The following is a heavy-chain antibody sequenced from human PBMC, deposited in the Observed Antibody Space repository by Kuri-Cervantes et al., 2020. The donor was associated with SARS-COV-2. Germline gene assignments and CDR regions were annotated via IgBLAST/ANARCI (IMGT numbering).Heavy chain of an antibody. Sequence: GGSLRLSCEVSGFLFSASAIHWVRQASGRGLEWVAFIRYDGSNKYYADSVKGRFTISRDNSKNTLYLQMNSLRAEDTAVYYCAKDGLLRFLEIHSYYFDYWGQGTLVTVSS. CDR1: GFLFSASA. V-gene: IGHV3-30*02. D-gene: IGHD3-3*01. J-gene: IGHJ4*02. CDR3: AKDGLLRFLEIHSYYFDY. CDR2: IRYDGSNK.